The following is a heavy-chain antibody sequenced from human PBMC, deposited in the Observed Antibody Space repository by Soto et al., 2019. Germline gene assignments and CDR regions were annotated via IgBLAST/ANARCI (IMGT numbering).Heavy chain of an antibody. CDR3: AKGRASDCPGCTQDY. Sequence: PSETLSLTCAVSGGSISSSNWWSWVRQPPGKGLEWIGEIYHSGSTNYNPSLKSRVTISVDKSKNTLYLQMNSLRAEDTAVYYCAKGRASDCPGCTQDYWGQGTLVTVSS. J-gene: IGHJ4*02. V-gene: IGHV4-4*02. D-gene: IGHD2-21*02. CDR1: GGSISSSNW. CDR2: IYHSGST.